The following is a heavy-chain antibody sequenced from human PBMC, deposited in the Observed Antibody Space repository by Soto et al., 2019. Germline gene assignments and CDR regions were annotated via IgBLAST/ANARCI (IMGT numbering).Heavy chain of an antibody. CDR1: GYTFTSYG. V-gene: IGHV1-18*01. CDR2: ISAYNGNT. J-gene: IGHJ4*02. Sequence: QVQLVQSGAEVKKLGASVKVSCKASGYTFTSYGISWGRQAPGQGLEWMGWISAYNGNTNYAQKLQGRVPMTTDTSTGTAYMELRSLRSDDTAVYYCARAQNDYGDYVSSDYWGQGTLVTVSS. CDR3: ARAQNDYGDYVSSDY. D-gene: IGHD4-17*01.